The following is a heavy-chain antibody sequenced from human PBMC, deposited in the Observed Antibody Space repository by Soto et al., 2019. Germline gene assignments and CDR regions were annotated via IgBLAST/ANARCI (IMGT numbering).Heavy chain of an antibody. CDR1: GFTFSSYW. CDR3: ARVPGDDSSGYQHYYYYGMDV. Sequence: GGSLRLSCAASGFTFSSYWMHWVRQAPGKGLVWVSRINSDGSSTSYADSVKGRFTISRDNAKNTLYLQMNSLRAEDTAVYYCARVPGDDSSGYQHYYYYGMDVWGQGTTVTVSS. CDR2: INSDGSST. J-gene: IGHJ6*02. V-gene: IGHV3-74*01. D-gene: IGHD3-22*01.